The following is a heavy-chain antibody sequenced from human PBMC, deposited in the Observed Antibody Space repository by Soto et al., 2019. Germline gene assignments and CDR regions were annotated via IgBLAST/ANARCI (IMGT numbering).Heavy chain of an antibody. D-gene: IGHD2-15*01. CDR3: ARGPVVVVAAAPMYYCYYGMDV. V-gene: IGHV1-2*04. CDR2: INPNSGGT. J-gene: IGHJ6*02. CDR1: GYTFTGYY. Sequence: QVQLVQSGAEVKKPGASVKVSCKASGYTFTGYYMHWVRQAPGQGLEWMGWINPNSGGTNYARKFQGWVSMTRDTSISTAYMEMSRLMSDDTAVYYCARGPVVVVAAAPMYYCYYGMDVWGQGTTVTVSS.